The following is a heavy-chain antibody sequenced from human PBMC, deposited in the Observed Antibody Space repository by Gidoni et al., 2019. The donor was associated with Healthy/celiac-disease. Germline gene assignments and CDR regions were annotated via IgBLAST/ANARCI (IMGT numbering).Heavy chain of an antibody. CDR2: IKSKTDGGTT. Sequence: EVQLVEPGGGLVKPGGSLRLSCAASGFTLSNAWMSWVRQAPGKGLEWVGRIKSKTDGGTTDYAAPVKGRFTISRDDSKNTLYLQMNSLKTEDTAVYYCTTVRSGSSGRVFDYWGQGTLVTVSS. D-gene: IGHD1-26*01. CDR1: GFTLSNAW. CDR3: TTVRSGSSGRVFDY. V-gene: IGHV3-15*01. J-gene: IGHJ4*02.